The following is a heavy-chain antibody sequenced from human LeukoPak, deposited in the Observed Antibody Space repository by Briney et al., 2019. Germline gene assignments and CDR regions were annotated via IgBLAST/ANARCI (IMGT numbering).Heavy chain of an antibody. CDR3: ARVDYGDNYGMDV. J-gene: IGHJ6*04. CDR1: GFTFSSYE. CDR2: ISSSGSTI. D-gene: IGHD4-17*01. V-gene: IGHV3-48*03. Sequence: GGSLRLSCAASGFTFSSYEMNWVRQAPGKGLEWVSYISSSGSTIYYADSVKGRFTISRDNAKNSLYLQMNSLRAEDTAVYYCARVDYGDNYGMDVWGKGTTVTVSS.